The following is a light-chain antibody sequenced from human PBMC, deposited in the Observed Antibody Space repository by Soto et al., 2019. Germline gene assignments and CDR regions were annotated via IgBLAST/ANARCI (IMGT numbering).Light chain of an antibody. V-gene: IGKV3-20*01. CDR1: QSVSNSY. CDR3: QQYGSSPPGLT. Sequence: EIVLTQSPGSLSLSPGERATLSCRASQSVSNSYFAWYQQKPGQATRLLIYSASSRATGIPDRFRGSGSGTDINLTITILEPEHVEVSYCQQYGSSPPGLTFGGGTKVEIK. CDR2: SAS. J-gene: IGKJ4*01.